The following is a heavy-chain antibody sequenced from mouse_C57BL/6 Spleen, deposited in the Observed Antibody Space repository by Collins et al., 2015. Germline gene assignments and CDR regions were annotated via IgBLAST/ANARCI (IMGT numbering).Heavy chain of an antibody. CDR1: GCTFTSYW. CDR3: ARDGWLLPCYFDY. D-gene: IGHD2-3*01. Sequence: QVQLQQPGTELVKPGASVKLSCKASGCTFTSYWMHWVKQRPGQGLEWIGNINPSNGGTNYNEKFKSKATLTVDKSSSTAYMQLSSLTSEDSSVYYCARDGWLLPCYFDYWGQGTTLTVSS. J-gene: IGHJ2*01. V-gene: IGHV1-53*01. CDR2: INPSNGGT.